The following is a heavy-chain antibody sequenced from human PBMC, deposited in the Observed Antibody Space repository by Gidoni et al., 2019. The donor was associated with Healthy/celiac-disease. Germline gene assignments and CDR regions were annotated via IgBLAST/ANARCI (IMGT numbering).Heavy chain of an antibody. CDR1: GGSVSSGSYY. D-gene: IGHD2-2*01. V-gene: IGHV4-61*01. CDR2: IHYSGST. J-gene: IGHJ4*02. CDR3: ARGLHGPVPATAKDRLHPYYFDY. Sequence: QVQLQESGPGLVKPSETLSLTCTVSGGSVSSGSYYWSWIRQPPGKGLEWIGYIHYSGSTNYNPSLKSRVTISVDTSKNQFSLKLSSVTAADTAVYYCARGLHGPVPATAKDRLHPYYFDYWGQGTLVTVSS.